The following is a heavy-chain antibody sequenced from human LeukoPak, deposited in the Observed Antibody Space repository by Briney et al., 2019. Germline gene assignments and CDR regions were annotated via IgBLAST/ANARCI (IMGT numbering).Heavy chain of an antibody. J-gene: IGHJ4*02. D-gene: IGHD6-19*01. CDR3: ARGGNSGWRTPNDDY. V-gene: IGHV1-18*01. Sequence: ASVKVSCKTSGYSFILHGISWVRQAPGQGPEWMGWISTSTGDTKYTQKFQGRVTLTTDTSTSTAYMKLRSLRSDDTAVYYCARGGNSGWRTPNDDYWGQGTLITVSS. CDR1: GYSFILHG. CDR2: ISTSTGDT.